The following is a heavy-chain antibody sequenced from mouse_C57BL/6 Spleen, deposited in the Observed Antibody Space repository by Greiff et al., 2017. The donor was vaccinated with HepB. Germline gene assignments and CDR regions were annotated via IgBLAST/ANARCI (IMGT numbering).Heavy chain of an antibody. V-gene: IGHV1-82*01. CDR3: ARRGTVVATRYFDV. Sequence: VKLMESGPELVKPGASVKISCKASGYAFSSSWMNWVKQRPGKGLEWIGRIYPGDGDTNYNGKFKGKATLTADKSSSTAYMQLSSLTSEDSAVYFCARRGTVVATRYFDVWGTGTTVTVSS. CDR1: GYAFSSSW. D-gene: IGHD1-1*01. CDR2: IYPGDGDT. J-gene: IGHJ1*03.